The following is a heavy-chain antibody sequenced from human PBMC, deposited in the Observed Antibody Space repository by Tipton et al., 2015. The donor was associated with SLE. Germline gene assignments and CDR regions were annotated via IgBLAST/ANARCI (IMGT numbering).Heavy chain of an antibody. CDR1: GYTFSDYY. D-gene: IGHD3-16*01. J-gene: IGHJ4*02. CDR3: VRELVGGHFDY. CDR2: IITSEGRT. V-gene: IGHV1-46*01. Sequence: QVQLVQSGADVKKPGASMKVSCKTSGYTFSDYYIHWMRQAPGQGLEWIGIIITSEGRTNYAQKFWGRVSMTRDMSTSTVYMELDSPTSDDTAVHYCVRELVGGHFDYWGQGTLVTVSS.